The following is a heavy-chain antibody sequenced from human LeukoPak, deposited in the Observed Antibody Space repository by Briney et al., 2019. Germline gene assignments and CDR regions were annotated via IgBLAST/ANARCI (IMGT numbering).Heavy chain of an antibody. CDR3: ARTRDPPTYYYFYMDV. V-gene: IGHV3-48*04. D-gene: IGHD1-1*01. CDR1: GFTLNNYS. Sequence: PGGSLRLSCAASGFTLNNYSMNWVRQAPGKGLEWVSYISTSSSTRYYADSVKGRFTISRDNAMNSLYLQMNSLRAEGTAVYYCARTRDPPTYYYFYMDVWGKGTTVTVSS. J-gene: IGHJ6*03. CDR2: ISTSSSTR.